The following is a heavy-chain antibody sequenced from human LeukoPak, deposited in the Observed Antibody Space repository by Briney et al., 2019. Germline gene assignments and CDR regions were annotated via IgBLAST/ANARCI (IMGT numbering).Heavy chain of an antibody. CDR2: ISGSGGST. J-gene: IGHJ5*02. D-gene: IGHD1-7*01. V-gene: IGHV3-23*01. CDR3: AKSLNNWNYRWFDP. CDR1: GFTFSSYA. Sequence: GGSLRLSCAASGFTFSSYAMSWVRQAPGKGLEWDSAISGSGGSTYYADSVKGRFTISRDNSKNTLYLQMNSLRAEDTAVYYCAKSLNNWNYRWFDPWGQGTLVTVSS.